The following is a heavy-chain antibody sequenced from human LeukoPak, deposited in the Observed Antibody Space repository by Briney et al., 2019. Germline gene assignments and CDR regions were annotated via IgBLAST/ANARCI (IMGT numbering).Heavy chain of an antibody. CDR3: ARDEGSDISYYYYMDV. Sequence: GASVKVSCKASGYTFTGYYMHWVRQAPGQGLEWMGWINPNSGGTNYAQKFQGRVTMTRDTSISTAYMELSRLRSDDTAVYYCARDEGSDISYYYYMDVWGKGTTVTVSS. D-gene: IGHD3-3*02. CDR2: INPNSGGT. CDR1: GYTFTGYY. V-gene: IGHV1-2*02. J-gene: IGHJ6*03.